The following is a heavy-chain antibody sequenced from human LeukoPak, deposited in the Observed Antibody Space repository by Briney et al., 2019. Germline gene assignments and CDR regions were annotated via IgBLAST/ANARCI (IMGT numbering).Heavy chain of an antibody. V-gene: IGHV4-39*07. CDR2: IYYSGST. Sequence: PSETLSLTCTVSGGSISSSSYYWGWIRQPPGKGLEWIGSIYYSGSTYYNPSLKSRVTISVDTSKNQFSLKLSSVTAADTAVYYCARERGGEQWLVPSAFDIWGQGTMVTVSS. J-gene: IGHJ3*02. D-gene: IGHD6-19*01. CDR1: GGSISSSSYY. CDR3: ARERGGEQWLVPSAFDI.